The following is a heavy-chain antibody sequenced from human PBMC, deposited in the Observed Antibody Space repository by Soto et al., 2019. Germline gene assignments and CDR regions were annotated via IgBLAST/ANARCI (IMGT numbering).Heavy chain of an antibody. D-gene: IGHD6-6*01. J-gene: IGHJ4*02. Sequence: KPSETLSLTCSVSGGSITNGGHYWSWIRQRPGKGLEWIGIIYYSGSTSYHPSLKSRATISLDRSKNQFSLKLNSVTAADSAVYYCTGHYSSSWVYNYWGQGTSVTVSS. CDR3: TGHYSSSWVYNY. CDR2: IYYSGST. V-gene: IGHV4-31*03. CDR1: GGSITNGGHY.